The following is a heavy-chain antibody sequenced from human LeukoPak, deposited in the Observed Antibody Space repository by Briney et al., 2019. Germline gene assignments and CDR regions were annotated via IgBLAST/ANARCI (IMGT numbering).Heavy chain of an antibody. CDR1: GYTFTGYY. V-gene: IGHV1-2*02. CDR2: IYPNSGGT. J-gene: IGHJ4*02. CDR3: ARVARRYSTMVRGAPSGGY. D-gene: IGHD3-10*01. Sequence: ASVKVSCKASGYTFTGYYMHWVRQAPGQGLEWMGWIYPNSGGTNYAQKFQGRVTMTRDTSISTADMELSRLRSDDTAVYYRARVARRYSTMVRGAPSGGYWGQGTLVTVSS.